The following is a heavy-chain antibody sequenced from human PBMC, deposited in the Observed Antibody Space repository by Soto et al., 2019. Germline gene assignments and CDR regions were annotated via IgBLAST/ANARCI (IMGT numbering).Heavy chain of an antibody. V-gene: IGHV3-15*01. J-gene: IGHJ5*02. CDR3: TTDSTQTFCDGGPCDSVQPKSHDS. CDR2: IKSKIAGGTT. D-gene: IGHD2-15*01. Sequence: EVQLVESGGGLVKPGGSLRLSCAASGFTFSNGWMSWVRQAPGKGLAWVGRIKSKIAGGTTDYSAPVKGRFTISRDDSRDTMYLQTKSLRAEDTAVYYCTTDSTQTFCDGGPCDSVQPKSHDSWGQGTLVTVSS. CDR1: GFTFSNGW.